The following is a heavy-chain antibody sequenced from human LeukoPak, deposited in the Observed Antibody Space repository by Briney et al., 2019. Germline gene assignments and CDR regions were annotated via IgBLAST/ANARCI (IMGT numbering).Heavy chain of an antibody. Sequence: GGSLRLSCAASGFTFSSYSMNWVRQAPGKGLEWVSTLSGSGANTYYADSVKGRFTISRDNSKNTLYLQMNSLRAEDTAVYYCAKSNYGSGSYPYFDYWGQGTLVTVSS. CDR2: LSGSGANT. CDR3: AKSNYGSGSYPYFDY. CDR1: GFTFSSYS. D-gene: IGHD3-10*01. V-gene: IGHV3-23*01. J-gene: IGHJ4*02.